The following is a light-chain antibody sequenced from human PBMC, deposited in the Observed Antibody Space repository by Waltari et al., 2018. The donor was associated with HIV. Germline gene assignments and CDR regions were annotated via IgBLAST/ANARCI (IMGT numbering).Light chain of an antibody. CDR1: QGINNY. CDR3: QQLNSYPRRLT. Sequence: DIQLTQSPSFLSASVGDRVTITCRASQGINNYFAWYQQKPGNAPRLLIYSASTLQSGVPSRFSGSGSGTEFSLTISSLQPEDFATYYCQQLNSYPRRLTFGGGTKVEVK. CDR2: SAS. J-gene: IGKJ4*01. V-gene: IGKV1-9*01.